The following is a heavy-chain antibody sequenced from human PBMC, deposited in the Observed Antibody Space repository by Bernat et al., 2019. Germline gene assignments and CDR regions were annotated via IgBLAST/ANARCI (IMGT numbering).Heavy chain of an antibody. CDR2: LNSDGRST. CDR1: GFTFSSYW. J-gene: IGHJ4*02. Sequence: EVQLVESGGGLVQPGGSLRLSCAASGFTFSSYWMHWVRQAPGKGLVWVSRLNSDGRSTSYADSVKGRFTISRDNAKNTLYLQMNSLRTEDTALYYCARASQRGGATFEYWGQGTLVTVSS. V-gene: IGHV3-74*01. CDR3: ARASQRGGATFEY. D-gene: IGHD5-12*01.